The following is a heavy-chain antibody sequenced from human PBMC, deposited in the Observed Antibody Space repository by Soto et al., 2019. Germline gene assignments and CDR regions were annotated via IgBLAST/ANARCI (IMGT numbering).Heavy chain of an antibody. Sequence: ASVKVSCKASGYTFISYGINCVRQAPGQGLEWMGWISVYSGNTNYAQKVQGRVTMTTDTSTSTTYMELGSLGSDDTAVYYCARSRSIALENDYWGQGTLVTVSS. V-gene: IGHV1-18*01. CDR3: ARSRSIALENDY. CDR2: ISVYSGNT. CDR1: GYTFISYG. D-gene: IGHD6-6*01. J-gene: IGHJ4*02.